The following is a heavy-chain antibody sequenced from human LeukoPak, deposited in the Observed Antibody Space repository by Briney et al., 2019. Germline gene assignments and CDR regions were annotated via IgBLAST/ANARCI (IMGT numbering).Heavy chain of an antibody. Sequence: GGSLRLSCAASGLTISDSWTHWVRQAPGKGLMWVSRLASDETNKIYADSVKGRFTISRDNAKNTLYLQMNSLRVEDTGIYYCARDAGWGRLDSWGQGALVTVSS. CDR2: LASDETNK. J-gene: IGHJ4*02. CDR1: GLTISDSW. V-gene: IGHV3-74*01. CDR3: ARDAGWGRLDS. D-gene: IGHD3-16*01.